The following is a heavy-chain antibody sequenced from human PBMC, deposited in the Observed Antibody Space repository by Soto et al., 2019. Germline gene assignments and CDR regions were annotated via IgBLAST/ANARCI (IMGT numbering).Heavy chain of an antibody. CDR2: YGTRRSNV. Sequence: GGSLRLSCAASGFTFRSDWVPWVRQAPGKGLVWVSCYGTRRSNVFYTDSVKGRFTISRDNAKNTLYLQMNSLRAEDTAVYYCATDHSSSPYFYYGMDVWGQGTTVTVSS. V-gene: IGHV3-21*01. D-gene: IGHD6-13*01. J-gene: IGHJ6*02. CDR1: GFTFRSDW. CDR3: ATDHSSSPYFYYGMDV.